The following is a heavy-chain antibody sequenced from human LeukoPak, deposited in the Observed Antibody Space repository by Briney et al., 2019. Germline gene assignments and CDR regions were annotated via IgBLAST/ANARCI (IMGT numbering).Heavy chain of an antibody. CDR3: AIPPGGVYSPFDY. Sequence: GGSLRLSCAASGFTFSSYSMNWVRQAPGKGLEWVSAISGSGGSTYYAASVKGRSTISRDNSKNTLYLQMNSLRAEATAVYYCAIPPGGVYSPFDYWGQGTLVTVSS. CDR1: GFTFSSYS. J-gene: IGHJ4*02. D-gene: IGHD5/OR15-5a*01. CDR2: ISGSGGST. V-gene: IGHV3-23*01.